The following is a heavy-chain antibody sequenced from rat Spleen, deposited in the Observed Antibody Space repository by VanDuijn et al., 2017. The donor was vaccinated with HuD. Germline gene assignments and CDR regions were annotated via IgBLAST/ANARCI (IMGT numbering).Heavy chain of an antibody. Sequence: EVQLVESGGGLVQPGRSLKLSCAASGFTFSNYYMAWVRQAPTKGLEWVATISYDGSSTYYRDSVKGRFTISRDNAKSTLYLQMDSLRSEDTATYFCAREAGLPFHYFDYWGQGVMVTVSS. J-gene: IGHJ2*01. CDR3: AREAGLPFHYFDY. CDR1: GFTFSNYY. V-gene: IGHV5-29*01. D-gene: IGHD1-4*01. CDR2: ISYDGSST.